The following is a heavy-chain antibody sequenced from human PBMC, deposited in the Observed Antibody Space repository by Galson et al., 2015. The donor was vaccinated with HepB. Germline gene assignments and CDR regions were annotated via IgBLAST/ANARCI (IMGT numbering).Heavy chain of an antibody. D-gene: IGHD4-11*01. J-gene: IGHJ3*02. Sequence: SLRLSCAASGFTFRNYWMSWVRQAPGKGLEWVANLNQDGGEKYYVDSVKGRFTISRDNTKNSLYLQMNSLRADDTAVYYCARDSHSCKGCAFDIWGQGTMVTVSS. CDR2: LNQDGGEK. CDR1: GFTFRNYW. CDR3: ARDSHSCKGCAFDI. V-gene: IGHV3-7*03.